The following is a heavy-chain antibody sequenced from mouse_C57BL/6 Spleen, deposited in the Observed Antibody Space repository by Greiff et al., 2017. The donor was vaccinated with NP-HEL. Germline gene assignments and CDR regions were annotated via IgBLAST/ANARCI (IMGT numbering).Heavy chain of an antibody. Sequence: QVQLQQSGPGLVQPSQSLSITCTVSGFSLTSYGVHWVRQSPGKGLEWLGVIWSGGSTDYNAAFISRLSISKDNSKSQVFFKMNSLQADDTAIYYCAREERYYGSSYYFDYWGQGTTLTVSS. D-gene: IGHD1-1*01. CDR1: GFSLTSYG. CDR3: AREERYYGSSYYFDY. V-gene: IGHV2-2*01. CDR2: IWSGGST. J-gene: IGHJ2*01.